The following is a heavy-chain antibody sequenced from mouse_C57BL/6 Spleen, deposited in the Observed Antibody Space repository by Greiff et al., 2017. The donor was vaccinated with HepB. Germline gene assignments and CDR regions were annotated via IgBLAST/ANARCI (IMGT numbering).Heavy chain of an antibody. D-gene: IGHD2-13*01. J-gene: IGHJ4*01. CDR1: GYTFTSYW. V-gene: IGHV1-7*01. CDR2: INPSSGYT. Sequence: QVQLKQSGAELAKPGASVKLSCKASGYTFTSYWMHWVKQRPGQGLEWIGYINPSSGYTKYNQKFKGKATLTADKSSSTAYMQLSSLTYEDSAVYYCASPGDYGDIYAMDYWGQGTSVTVSS. CDR3: ASPGDYGDIYAMDY.